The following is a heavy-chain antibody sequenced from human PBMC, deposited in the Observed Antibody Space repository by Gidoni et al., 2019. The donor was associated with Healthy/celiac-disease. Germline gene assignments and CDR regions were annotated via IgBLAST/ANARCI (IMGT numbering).Heavy chain of an antibody. CDR3: ARGSNYYPSQVLSSYGMDV. V-gene: IGHV3-33*01. J-gene: IGHJ6*02. D-gene: IGHD3-10*01. CDR1: GFTFSSYG. CDR2: IGYDGSNK. Sequence: QVQLVESGGGVVQHGTSLRLSWAVSGFTFSSYGMPWVRQAPGKGLEWVAVIGYDGSNKYYADSVKGRFTSSRDNSKNTLYLQMNSLRAEDTAVYYCARGSNYYPSQVLSSYGMDVWGQGTTVTVSS.